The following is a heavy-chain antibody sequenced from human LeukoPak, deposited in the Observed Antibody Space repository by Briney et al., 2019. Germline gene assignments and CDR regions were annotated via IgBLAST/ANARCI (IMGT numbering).Heavy chain of an antibody. CDR1: EFSLSRNG. CDR3: ARSGVYGSGSN. Sequence: GGSVRLSCVASEFSLSRNGMHRVRQAPGKGLEWVAVTSHDGVKKYYADSVRGRFTISREYLKNSLYLQMDSLRVEDTAVYYCARSGVYGSGSNWGQGTLVTVSS. V-gene: IGHV3-30*03. CDR2: TSHDGVKK. D-gene: IGHD3-10*01. J-gene: IGHJ4*02.